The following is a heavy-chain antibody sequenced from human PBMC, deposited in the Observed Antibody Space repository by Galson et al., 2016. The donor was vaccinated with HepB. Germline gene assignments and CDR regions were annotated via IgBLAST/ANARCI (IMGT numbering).Heavy chain of an antibody. V-gene: IGHV4-59*08. CDR3: ARRWSGIDY. CDR2: IYASGYT. CDR1: GGSISDYY. J-gene: IGHJ4*02. Sequence: SETLSLTCTVSGGSISDYYWPWIRRPPGKGLEWIGYIYASGYTSYNPSLKSRVTISADTSKNQFSLKLTSVTAADTAVYYCARRWSGIDYWGQGILVTVSS. D-gene: IGHD1-26*01.